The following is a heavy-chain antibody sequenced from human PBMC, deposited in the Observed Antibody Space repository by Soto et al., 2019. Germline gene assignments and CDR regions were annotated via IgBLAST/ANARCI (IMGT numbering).Heavy chain of an antibody. J-gene: IGHJ5*01. V-gene: IGHV4-59*01. Sequence: AETLSLTCTVSGGSIRRYYWSWIRQPPGKGLEWIGYIYYSGSTNYNPSLKSRVTISVDTSKNQFSLKLSSVTAADTAVYYCSRVISAAGTSWFDTWGQGTLVTVS. CDR3: SRVISAAGTSWFDT. D-gene: IGHD6-13*01. CDR1: GGSIRRYY. CDR2: IYYSGST.